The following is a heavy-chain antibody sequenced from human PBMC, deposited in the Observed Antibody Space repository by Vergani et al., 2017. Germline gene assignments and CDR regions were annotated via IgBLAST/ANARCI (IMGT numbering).Heavy chain of an antibody. D-gene: IGHD1-26*01. CDR1: GFTFSSYE. V-gene: IGHV3-48*03. CDR3: ARDPGIVGATYYYYYMDV. J-gene: IGHJ6*03. Sequence: EVQLVESGGGLVQPGGSLRLSCAASGFTFSSYEMNWVRQAPGKGLEWVSSITTSSTYIYYADSVKGRFTISRDNAKNSLYLQMNSLRAEDTAVYYCARDPGIVGATYYYYYMDVWGKGTTVTVSS. CDR2: ITTSSTYI.